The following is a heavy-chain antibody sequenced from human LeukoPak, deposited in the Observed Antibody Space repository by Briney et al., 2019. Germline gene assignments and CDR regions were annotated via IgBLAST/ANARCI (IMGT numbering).Heavy chain of an antibody. CDR2: INTNTGNP. V-gene: IGHV7-4-1*02. CDR1: GYTFTGYY. Sequence: ASVKVSCKASGYTFTGYYIHWVRQAPGQGLEWMGWINTNTGNPTYAQGFTGRFVFSLDTSVSTAYLQISSLKAEDTAVYYCARDYSRWGYSYAWDYWGQGTLVTVSS. D-gene: IGHD5-18*01. CDR3: ARDYSRWGYSYAWDY. J-gene: IGHJ4*02.